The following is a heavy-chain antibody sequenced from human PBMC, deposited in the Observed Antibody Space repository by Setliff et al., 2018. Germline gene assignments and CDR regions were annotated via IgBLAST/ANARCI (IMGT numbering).Heavy chain of an antibody. J-gene: IGHJ6*03. V-gene: IGHV1-8*02. Sequence: GASVKVSCKASGYTFTNYDINWVRQATGQGLEWMGWMNPKSGNTGYAQKFLGRVTMTRNTSISTAYMELRSLRSDDTALYYCARDRRVVVVPAAFTHMDVWGKGTTVTVSS. D-gene: IGHD2-2*01. CDR3: ARDRRVVVVPAAFTHMDV. CDR2: MNPKSGNT. CDR1: GYTFTNYD.